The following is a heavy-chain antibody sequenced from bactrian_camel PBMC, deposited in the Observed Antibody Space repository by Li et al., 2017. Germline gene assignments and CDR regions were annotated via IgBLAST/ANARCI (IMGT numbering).Heavy chain of an antibody. Sequence: VQLVESGGGSVQAGGSLRLSCTASGLTFDDHDMGWYAESVKGRFTISQDKAKHMLYLQMDSLKPEDTAMYYCASDPCSTFRGLGQDEYDYWGQGTQVTVS. J-gene: IGHJ4*01. CDR1: GLTFDDHD. V-gene: IGHV3S66*01. D-gene: IGHD3*01.